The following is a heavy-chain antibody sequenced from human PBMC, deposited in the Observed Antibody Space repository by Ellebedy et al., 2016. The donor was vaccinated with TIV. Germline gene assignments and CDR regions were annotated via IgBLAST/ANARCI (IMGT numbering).Heavy chain of an antibody. V-gene: IGHV3-23*01. CDR1: GFTFSSYA. CDR3: ARDKSRTMIALDY. CDR2: ISASGGST. D-gene: IGHD3-16*01. J-gene: IGHJ4*02. Sequence: GGSLRLSCAASGFTFSSYAMSWVRQAPGRGLEWVSSISASGGSTYYADSVKGRFTISRDNSKNTLLLQMNSLSAEDTAVYFCARDKSRTMIALDYWGQGTLVTVSS.